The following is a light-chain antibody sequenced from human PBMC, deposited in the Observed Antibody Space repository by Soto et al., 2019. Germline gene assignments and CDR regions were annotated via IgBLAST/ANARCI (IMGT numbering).Light chain of an antibody. J-gene: IGKJ1*01. CDR1: QSVSSN. CDR2: GAS. Sequence: EIVMTQSPATLSVSPGERATLSCRASQSVSSNLAWYQQKPGQAPRLLIYGASTRATGIPARFSGSGSGTEFTLTISSLQSEDFAVYYCQHYNNWPRTVGQGTEVEIK. V-gene: IGKV3-15*01. CDR3: QHYNNWPRT.